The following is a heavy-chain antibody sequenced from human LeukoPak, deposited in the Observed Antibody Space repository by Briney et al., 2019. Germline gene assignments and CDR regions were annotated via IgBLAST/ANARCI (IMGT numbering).Heavy chain of an antibody. Sequence: SETLSLTCTVSGGSISSYYWSWIRQPPGKGLEWIGYINYSGNTLYNPSLKSRLTISVDTSKNQFSLKLSSVTAADTAVYYCARGRYYFDCWGQGTLVTVSS. J-gene: IGHJ4*02. CDR3: ARGRYYFDC. CDR2: INYSGNT. V-gene: IGHV4-59*06. CDR1: GGSISSYY.